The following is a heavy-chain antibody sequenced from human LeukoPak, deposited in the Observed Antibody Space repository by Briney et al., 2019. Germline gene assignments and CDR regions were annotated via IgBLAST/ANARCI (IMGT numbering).Heavy chain of an antibody. CDR2: ISGSGAST. CDR3: AKDVGKWESLHFFDY. V-gene: IGHV3-23*01. CDR1: GFTLSTNA. D-gene: IGHD1-26*01. J-gene: IGHJ4*02. Sequence: QPGGSLRLSCLTSGFTLSTNAMSWVRPAPGKGLEWISGISGSGASTYYADSVKGRFTISRDDSRNTLYLQMNSLRGDDTAVYYCAKDVGKWESLHFFDYWGQGTLVTVSS.